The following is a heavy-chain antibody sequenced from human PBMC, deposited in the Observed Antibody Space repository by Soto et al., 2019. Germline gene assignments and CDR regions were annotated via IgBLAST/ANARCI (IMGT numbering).Heavy chain of an antibody. Sequence: ASVKVSCKASGYTFTSYGISWVRQAPGQGLEWMGWISAYNGNTNYAQKLQGRVTITRDMSTSTAYMELSSLRSEDTAVYYCAADPRVTMVRGVIIGYYYGMDVWGQGTTVTVS. D-gene: IGHD3-10*01. CDR2: ISAYNGNT. V-gene: IGHV1-18*01. CDR3: AADPRVTMVRGVIIGYYYGMDV. J-gene: IGHJ6*02. CDR1: GYTFTSYG.